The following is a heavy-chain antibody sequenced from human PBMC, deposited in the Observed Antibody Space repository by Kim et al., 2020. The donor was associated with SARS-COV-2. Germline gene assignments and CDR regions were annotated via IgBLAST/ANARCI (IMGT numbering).Heavy chain of an antibody. CDR2: IDPSDSYT. V-gene: IGHV5-10-1*01. J-gene: IGHJ3*02. Sequence: GESLKISCKGSGYSFTSYWISWVRQMPGKGLEWMGRIDPSDSYTNYSPSFQGHVTISADKSISTAYLQWSSLKASDTAMYYCARQGYGSRVAYAFDIWGQGTMVTVSS. D-gene: IGHD3-10*01. CDR3: ARQGYGSRVAYAFDI. CDR1: GYSFTSYW.